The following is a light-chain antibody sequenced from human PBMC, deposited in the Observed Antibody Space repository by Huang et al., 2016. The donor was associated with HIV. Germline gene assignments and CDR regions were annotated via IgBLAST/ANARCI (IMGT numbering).Light chain of an antibody. J-gene: IGKJ1*01. V-gene: IGKV3D-20*01. CDR2: YAS. CDR1: QSISSNY. CDR3: QQYDTTPRT. Sequence: EIVLTQSPATLSLSPGERATLSCGASQSISSNYLAWYQQRPGLAPRLLIYYASNRATGIPDRFSVSGSGADFTLTISRLEPGDFAVYYCQQYDTTPRTFGQGTKVEIK.